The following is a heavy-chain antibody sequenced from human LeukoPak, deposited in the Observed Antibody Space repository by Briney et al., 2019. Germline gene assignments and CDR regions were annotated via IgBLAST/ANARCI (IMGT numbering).Heavy chain of an antibody. Sequence: ASVKVSCKASGYTFTGYYMHWVRQAPGQGLEWMGWINPNRGGTNYAQKFQGRVTMTRDTSISTAYMELSRLRSDDTAVYYCARDRALSGSYLYYFDYWGQGTLVTVSS. CDR3: ARDRALSGSYLYYFDY. CDR2: INPNRGGT. D-gene: IGHD1-26*01. CDR1: GYTFTGYY. J-gene: IGHJ4*02. V-gene: IGHV1-2*02.